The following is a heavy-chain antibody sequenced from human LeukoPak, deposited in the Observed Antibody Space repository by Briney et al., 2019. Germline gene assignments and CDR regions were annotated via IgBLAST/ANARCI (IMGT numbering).Heavy chain of an antibody. CDR3: ARTPPRSYYYDSVGSYFDF. J-gene: IGHJ4*02. D-gene: IGHD3-22*01. CDR2: IYSSGST. CDR1: GGSINSGGFY. Sequence: SQTLSLTYTVSGGSINSGGFYWSWIRQHPGKGLEWIGYIYSSGSTYYNPSLKSRVTISEDSSENQFSLKLTSVTAADTAVYYCARTPPRSYYYDSVGSYFDFWGQGTLVTVSS. V-gene: IGHV4-31*03.